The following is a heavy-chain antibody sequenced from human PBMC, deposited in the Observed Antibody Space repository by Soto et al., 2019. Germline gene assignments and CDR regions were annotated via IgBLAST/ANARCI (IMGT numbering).Heavy chain of an antibody. V-gene: IGHV3-30*03. Sequence: PGGSLRLSCAASGFTFSSYGMHWVRQAPGKGLEWVAVISYDGSNKYYADSVKGRFTISRDNSKNTLYLQMNSLRAEDTAVYFCAREYVDTASAGYYYYGMDVWGQGTTVTVSS. CDR3: AREYVDTASAGYYYYGMDV. CDR1: GFTFSSYG. J-gene: IGHJ6*02. CDR2: ISYDGSNK. D-gene: IGHD5-18*01.